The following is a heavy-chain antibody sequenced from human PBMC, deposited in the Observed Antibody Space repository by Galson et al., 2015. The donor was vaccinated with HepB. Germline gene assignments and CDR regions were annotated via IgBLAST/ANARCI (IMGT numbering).Heavy chain of an antibody. CDR3: ARVVVAATLDYGDYDPFFDY. J-gene: IGHJ4*02. D-gene: IGHD4-17*01. CDR1: GYTFTSYD. V-gene: IGHV1-8*01. CDR2: MNPNSGNT. Sequence: SVKVSCKASGYTFTSYDINWVRQATGQGLEWMGWMNPNSGNTGYAQKFQGRVTMTRNTSISTAYMELSSLRSEDTAVYYCARVVVAATLDYGDYDPFFDYWGQGTLVTVSS.